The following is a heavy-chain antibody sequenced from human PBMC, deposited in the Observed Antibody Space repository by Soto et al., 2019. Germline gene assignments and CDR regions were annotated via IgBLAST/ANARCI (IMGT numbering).Heavy chain of an antibody. CDR2: IIPIFGTA. CDR1: GGTFSSYA. J-gene: IGHJ5*02. Sequence: AASVKVSCKASGGTFSSYAISWVRQAPGQGLEWMGGIIPIFGTANYAQKFQGRVTITADESTSTAYMELSSLRSEDAAVYYCARVPYYYGSGSHNWFDPWGQGTLVTVSS. CDR3: ARVPYYYGSGSHNWFDP. V-gene: IGHV1-69*13. D-gene: IGHD3-10*01.